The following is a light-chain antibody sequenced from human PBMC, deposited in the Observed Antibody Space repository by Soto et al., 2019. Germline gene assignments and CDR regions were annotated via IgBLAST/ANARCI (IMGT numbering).Light chain of an antibody. CDR1: SSSIGSNS. CDR3: GAWDGRLNVYV. Sequence: QLVLTQPPSASGTPGQRVTISCSGSSSSIGSNSVNWYQQLPRTAPQVLIYTNNQRPSGVPDRFSCSKSGTLASLAMSGLQCADEAESFPGAWDGRLNVYVFGTGTKLTVL. V-gene: IGLV1-44*01. J-gene: IGLJ1*01. CDR2: TNN.